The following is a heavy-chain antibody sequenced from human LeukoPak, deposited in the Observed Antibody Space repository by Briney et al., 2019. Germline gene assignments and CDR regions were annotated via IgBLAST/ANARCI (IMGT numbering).Heavy chain of an antibody. V-gene: IGHV4-59*01. CDR2: IYYSGST. CDR3: ARVRDRTLLDY. CDR1: GGSISSYY. D-gene: IGHD1-14*01. J-gene: IGHJ4*02. Sequence: SETLSLTCTVSGGSISSYYWSWIRQPPGKGLEWIGYIYYSGSTNYNPSLKSRVTISVDTSKNQFSLKLSSVTPADTAVYYCARVRDRTLLDYWGQGTLVTVSS.